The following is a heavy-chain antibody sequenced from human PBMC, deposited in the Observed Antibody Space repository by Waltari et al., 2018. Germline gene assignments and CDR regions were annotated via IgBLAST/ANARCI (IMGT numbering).Heavy chain of an antibody. CDR1: GYTFTSYD. V-gene: IGHV1-8*01. CDR3: ARGNSRGPSKHYSFDI. J-gene: IGHJ3*02. CDR2: MNPNSGNT. Sequence: QVQLVQSGAEVKKPGASVKVSCKASGYTFTSYDINWVRQATGQGLEWMGWMNPNSGNTGYAQKFKGRVTMTRNTSISTAYMELSSLRSEDTAVYYCARGNSRGPSKHYSFDIWGQGTMVTVSS. D-gene: IGHD3-3*02.